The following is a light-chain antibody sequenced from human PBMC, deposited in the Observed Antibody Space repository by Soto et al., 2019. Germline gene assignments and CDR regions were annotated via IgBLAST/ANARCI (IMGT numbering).Light chain of an antibody. CDR1: RSDVGNYNL. CDR3: CSYAGSSTYV. J-gene: IGLJ1*01. V-gene: IGLV2-23*01. CDR2: EGS. Sequence: QSALTQPASVSGSPGQSITISCTGTRSDVGNYNLVSWYQQHPGKAPKLMIYEGSKRPSGVSNRFSGSKSGNTASLTISILQAEDEADYYCCSYAGSSTYVFGTGTKVTVL.